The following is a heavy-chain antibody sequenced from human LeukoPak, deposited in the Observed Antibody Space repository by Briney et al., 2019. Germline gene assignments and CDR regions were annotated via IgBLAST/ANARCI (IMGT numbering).Heavy chain of an antibody. CDR1: GFTFSTYC. Sequence: GGSLRLSCAASGFTFSTYCMSWVRQAPGKGLEWVASIKQDGSEKYYVDSVKGRFTISRDNAKDSLYLQMNSLRAEDTAVYYCARHPQSDSSGWYTLLGEFDYWGQGTLVTVSS. V-gene: IGHV3-7*01. CDR2: IKQDGSEK. CDR3: ARHPQSDSSGWYTLLGEFDY. J-gene: IGHJ4*02. D-gene: IGHD6-19*01.